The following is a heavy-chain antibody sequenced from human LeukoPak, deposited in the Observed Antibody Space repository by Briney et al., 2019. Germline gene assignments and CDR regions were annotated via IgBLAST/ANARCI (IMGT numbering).Heavy chain of an antibody. CDR3: ARGAVTTAVHWHFSL. V-gene: IGHV1-8*01. CDR2: MNPAGDDA. D-gene: IGHD4-17*01. Sequence: ASVKVSCKASGYTFTNYYISWVRQATGQGLEWMGWMNPAGDDAGYAQKFQGRMTLTRDTSVSTVYMELDSLTSEDTAVYYCARGAVTTAVHWHFSLWGRGTLVTVSS. J-gene: IGHJ2*01. CDR1: GYTFTNYY.